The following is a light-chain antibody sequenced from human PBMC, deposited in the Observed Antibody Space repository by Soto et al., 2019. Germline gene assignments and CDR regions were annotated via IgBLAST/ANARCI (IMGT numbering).Light chain of an antibody. Sequence: QCVLTQPASVSGSPGQSITISCTGTSSDVGSYNLVSWYQQLPGKAPKLIIYEVSKRPSGVSNRFSGSKSGNTASLTISGLQAEDEADYYCCSWAGSNTFYFFGTGTKVTVL. CDR1: SSDVGSYNL. V-gene: IGLV2-23*02. J-gene: IGLJ1*01. CDR2: EVS. CDR3: CSWAGSNTFYF.